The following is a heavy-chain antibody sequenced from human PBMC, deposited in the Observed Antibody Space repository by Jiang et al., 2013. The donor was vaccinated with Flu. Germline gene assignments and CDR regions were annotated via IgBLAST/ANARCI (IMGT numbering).Heavy chain of an antibody. V-gene: IGHV1-69*01. CDR3: AKDYYAGSWRYLEY. CDR2: IIPIFDTP. D-gene: IGHD4-23*01. CDR1: GATFSSYA. Sequence: GAEVKKPGSSVKVSCEVSGATFSSYAISWVRQAPGQGLEWMGGIIPIFDTPHYAQKFQDRVTITADESTSTAYMELTSLTSEDTAVYYCAKDYYAGSWRYLEYWGQGTLVTVSS. J-gene: IGHJ4*02.